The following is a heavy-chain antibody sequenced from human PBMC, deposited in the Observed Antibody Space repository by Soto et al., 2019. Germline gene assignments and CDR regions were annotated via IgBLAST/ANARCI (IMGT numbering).Heavy chain of an antibody. J-gene: IGHJ5*02. D-gene: IGHD3-10*01. V-gene: IGHV3-23*01. Sequence: HPGGSLRLSCAASGFTFSSYAMSWVRQAPGKGLEWVSAISGSGGSTYYADSVKGRFTISRDNSKNTLYLQMNSLRAEDTAVYYCAKDSHRGGRGNWFDPWGQGTLVTVSS. CDR1: GFTFSSYA. CDR3: AKDSHRGGRGNWFDP. CDR2: ISGSGGST.